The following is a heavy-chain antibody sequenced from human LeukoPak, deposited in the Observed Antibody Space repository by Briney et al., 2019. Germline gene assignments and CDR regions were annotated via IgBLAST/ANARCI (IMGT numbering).Heavy chain of an antibody. J-gene: IGHJ3*02. V-gene: IGHV4-59*12. CDR3: ARDEFTGDSGGALDI. CDR1: GGSISSYY. D-gene: IGHD7-27*01. CDR2: IYYSGST. Sequence: SETLSLTCTVSGGSISSYYWSWIRQPPGRGLEWIGYIYYSGSTYYNPSLKSRVTISVDRSKNQFSLKLSSVTAADTAVYYCARDEFTGDSGGALDIWGQGTMVTVSS.